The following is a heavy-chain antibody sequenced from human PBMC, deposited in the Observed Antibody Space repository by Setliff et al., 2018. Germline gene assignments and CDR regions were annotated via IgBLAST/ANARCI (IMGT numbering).Heavy chain of an antibody. CDR3: ARDLYSSSSGGFYYYYYYMDV. Sequence: KPSETLSLTCTVSGGSISSGSYYWSWIRQPAGKGLEWIGHIYSSGSTNYNPSPKSRVTISVDRSKNQFSLKLSSVIAADTAVYYCARDLYSSSSGGFYYYYYYMDVWGKGTTVTVSS. CDR1: GGSISSGSYY. D-gene: IGHD6-6*01. J-gene: IGHJ6*03. CDR2: IYSSGST. V-gene: IGHV4-61*09.